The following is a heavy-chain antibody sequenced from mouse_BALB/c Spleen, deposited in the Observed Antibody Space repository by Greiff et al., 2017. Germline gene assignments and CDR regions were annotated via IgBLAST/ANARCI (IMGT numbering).Heavy chain of an antibody. Sequence: VQLQQSGPGLVAPSQSLSITCTVSGFSLTSYGVHWVRQPPGKGLELLGVIWAGGSTNYNSALMSRLSISKDNYKSQVFLKMNSLQTDDTAMYCCARAGRSWFAYWGQGTLVTVSA. CDR1: GFSLTSYG. CDR2: IWAGGST. D-gene: IGHD3-3*01. J-gene: IGHJ3*01. V-gene: IGHV2-9*02. CDR3: ARAGRSWFAY.